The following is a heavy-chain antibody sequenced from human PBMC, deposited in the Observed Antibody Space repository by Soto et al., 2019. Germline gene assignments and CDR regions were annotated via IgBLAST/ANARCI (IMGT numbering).Heavy chain of an antibody. D-gene: IGHD1-1*01. Sequence: QVQLVESGGGVVQPGRSLRLSCAASGFSFSDYAMHWVRQAPGKGLEWVAVISPDGTKKYYADSVKGRFTIFTDNSKNTLFMPKNILPAEDSAVYIYARDRARSTTSCFHFWGQGSLVTVSS. J-gene: IGHJ4*02. V-gene: IGHV3-30-3*01. CDR1: GFSFSDYA. CDR3: ARDRARSTTSCFHF. CDR2: ISPDGTKK.